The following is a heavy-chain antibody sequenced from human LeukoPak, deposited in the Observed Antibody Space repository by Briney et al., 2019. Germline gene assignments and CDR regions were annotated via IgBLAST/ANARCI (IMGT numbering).Heavy chain of an antibody. CDR1: GFTFGDYA. J-gene: IGHJ4*02. V-gene: IGHV3-49*04. CDR3: TREGYYDTSGYPYFDS. CDR2: IRSKAYGGTT. D-gene: IGHD3-22*01. Sequence: GGSLRLSCTASGFTFGDYAVSWVRQAPGKGLEWVGFIRSKAYGGTTEYAASVKGRFTISRDDSKSIAYLQMNSLKTEDTAVYYCTREGYYDTSGYPYFDSWGQGTLVTVSS.